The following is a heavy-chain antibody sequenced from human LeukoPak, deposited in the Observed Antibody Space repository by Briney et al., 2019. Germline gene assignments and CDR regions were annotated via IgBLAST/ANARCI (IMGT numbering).Heavy chain of an antibody. D-gene: IGHD3-16*01. CDR1: GFTFSTYN. V-gene: IGHV3-48*02. CDR3: ARGETARVDY. Sequence: GGSLRLSCAASGFTFSTYNMNWVPQAQGKGLEWLSYISSGSSTIYYADSVEGRFTISRDNAKNSLYLQMNSLRDEDTAVYYCARGETARVDYWGQGILVTVSS. CDR2: ISSGSSTI. J-gene: IGHJ4*02.